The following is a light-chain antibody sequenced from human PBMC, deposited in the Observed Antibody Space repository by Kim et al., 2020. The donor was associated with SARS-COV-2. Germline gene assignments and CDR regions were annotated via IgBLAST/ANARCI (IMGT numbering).Light chain of an antibody. CDR3: QAWDSSTGV. CDR1: NVGDTY. J-gene: IGLJ3*02. Sequence: SVSPGPTPSTTSSVDNVGDTYACWYQQQPAQSPVRVIYEDSTRPSGLPSRFLGSTSGNPATLTLRATQAMDEADYYCQAWDSSTGVFGGGTQLTVL. CDR2: EDS. V-gene: IGLV3-1*01.